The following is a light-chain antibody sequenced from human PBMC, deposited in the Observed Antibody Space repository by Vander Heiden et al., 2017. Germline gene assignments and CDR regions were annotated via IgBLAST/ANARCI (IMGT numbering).Light chain of an antibody. CDR1: QSVLYISNNETY. J-gene: IGKJ5*01. V-gene: IGKV4-1*01. CDR3: QQYYSTPIT. Sequence: DTVMTPSPDSLAVSLGERAAINCQSSQSVLYISNNETYLAQYQQKPEHPPKLLIYWASTQESGVPDRFSGSGSGTDFTLTISSLQAEDVAVYYCQQYYSTPITFGQGTRLEI. CDR2: WAS.